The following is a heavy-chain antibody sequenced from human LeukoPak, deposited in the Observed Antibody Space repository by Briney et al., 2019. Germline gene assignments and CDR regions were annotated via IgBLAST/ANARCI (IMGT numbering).Heavy chain of an antibody. J-gene: IGHJ4*02. Sequence: PSETLSLTCAVYGGSFSGYYWSWIRQPPGKGLEWIGEINHSGSTNYNPSLKSRVTISVDTSKNQFSLKLSSVTAADTAVYYCARGLSIANQPTLGVFDYWGQGTLVTVSS. CDR1: GGSFSGYY. V-gene: IGHV4-34*01. D-gene: IGHD6-6*01. CDR2: INHSGST. CDR3: ARGLSIANQPTLGVFDY.